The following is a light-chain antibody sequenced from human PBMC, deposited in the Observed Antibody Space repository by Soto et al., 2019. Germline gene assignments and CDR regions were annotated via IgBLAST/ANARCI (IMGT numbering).Light chain of an antibody. Sequence: IPLTQSPSSLSASVGDRVTITFPASQGISSYLGWYQQKTGKAPNLLIYAASTLRSGVPSRFSGSGSGTDFTLTINSLQPEDFASYFCQHTFNSPPWTFGQGTKVDIK. CDR2: AAS. CDR3: QHTFNSPPWT. V-gene: IGKV1-39*01. CDR1: QGISSY. J-gene: IGKJ1*01.